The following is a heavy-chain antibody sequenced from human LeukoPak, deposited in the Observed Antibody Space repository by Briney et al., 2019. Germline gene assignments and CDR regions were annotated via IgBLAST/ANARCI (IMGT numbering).Heavy chain of an antibody. J-gene: IGHJ4*02. CDR3: AREGPWTYYYGSGSPNPFDY. CDR2: IYHSGST. V-gene: IGHV4-4*02. Sequence: SGTLSLTCAVSGGSISSSNWWSWVRQPPGKGLEWIGEIYHSGSTNYNPSLKSRVTISVDKSKNQFSLKLSSVTAADTAVYYCAREGPWTYYYGSGSPNPFDYWGQGTLVTVSS. CDR1: GGSISSSNW. D-gene: IGHD3-10*01.